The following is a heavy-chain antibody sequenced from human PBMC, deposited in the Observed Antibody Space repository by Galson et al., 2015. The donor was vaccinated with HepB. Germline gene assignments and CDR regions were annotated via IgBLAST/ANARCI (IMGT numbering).Heavy chain of an antibody. CDR2: IYYSGST. J-gene: IGHJ3*02. CDR3: ARGRAVVVVAATFVEPDAFDI. V-gene: IGHV4-59*11. Sequence: LSLTCTVSGGSISSHYWSWIRQPPGKGLEWIGYIYYSGSTNYNPSLKSRVTISVDTSKNQFSLKLSSVTAADTAVYYCARGRAVVVVAATFVEPDAFDIWGQGTMVTVSS. CDR1: GGSISSHY. D-gene: IGHD2-15*01.